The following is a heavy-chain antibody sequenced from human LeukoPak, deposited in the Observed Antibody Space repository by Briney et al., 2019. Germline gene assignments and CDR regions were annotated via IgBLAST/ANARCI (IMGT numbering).Heavy chain of an antibody. D-gene: IGHD5-24*01. Sequence: GASVKVSCKASGYTFTGYYMHWVRQAPGQGLEWMGWINPNSGGTNYAQKFQGRVTMTRDTSISTAYMELSRLRSDDTAVYYCARDKKEMATIRFSSYYYMDVWGKGTTVTISS. CDR1: GYTFTGYY. J-gene: IGHJ6*03. CDR3: ARDKKEMATIRFSSYYYMDV. CDR2: INPNSGGT. V-gene: IGHV1-2*02.